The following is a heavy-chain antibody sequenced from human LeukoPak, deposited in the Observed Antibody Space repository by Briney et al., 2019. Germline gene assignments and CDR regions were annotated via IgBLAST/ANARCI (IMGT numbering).Heavy chain of an antibody. V-gene: IGHV3-20*04. Sequence: GGSLRLSCAASGFTFDDYGMSWVRQARGKGLEWVSGINWNGGSTGYADSVKGRSTISRDNAKNSLYLPMNSLRAEDTALYYCARDSGEFGDYWGQGTLVTVSS. D-gene: IGHD3-10*01. J-gene: IGHJ4*02. CDR3: ARDSGEFGDY. CDR1: GFTFDDYG. CDR2: INWNGGST.